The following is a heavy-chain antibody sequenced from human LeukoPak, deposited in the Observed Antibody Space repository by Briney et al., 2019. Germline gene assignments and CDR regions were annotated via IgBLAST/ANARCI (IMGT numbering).Heavy chain of an antibody. CDR3: ARVVVVVPAAIVEGVDP. Sequence: KPSETLSLTCTVSGGSISSYYWSWIRQPPGKGLEWIGYIYYSGSTNYNPSLKSRVTISVDTSKNQFSLKLSSVTAADTAVYYCARVVVVVPAAIVEGVDPWGQGTLVTVSS. CDR1: GGSISSYY. V-gene: IGHV4-59*01. CDR2: IYYSGST. J-gene: IGHJ5*02. D-gene: IGHD2-2*01.